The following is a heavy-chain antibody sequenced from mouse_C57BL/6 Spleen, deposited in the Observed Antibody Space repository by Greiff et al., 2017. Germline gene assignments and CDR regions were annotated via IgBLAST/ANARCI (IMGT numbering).Heavy chain of an antibody. CDR3: ARDGLPGNY. D-gene: IGHD1-2*01. CDR2: ICPGSGST. CDR1: GYTFTSYW. V-gene: IGHV1-55*01. Sequence: QVQLQQPGAELVKTGASVKMSCKASGYTFTSYWITWVKQRPGPGLEWLGDICPGSGSTNYNEKFKSKATLTVDTSSRTAYMQLSSLTSEDSAVYCCARDGLPGNYWGQGTTLTVSS. J-gene: IGHJ2*01.